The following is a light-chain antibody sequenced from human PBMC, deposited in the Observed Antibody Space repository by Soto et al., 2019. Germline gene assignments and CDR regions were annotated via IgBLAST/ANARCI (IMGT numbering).Light chain of an antibody. CDR3: DSYTNSSSYV. V-gene: IGLV2-14*01. CDR2: DVS. Sequence: QSALTQPASVSGSPGQSIAISCTGTGSDVGGYRYVSWYQQHPGKAPKLIIYDVSNRPSGVSDRFSGSKSGNTASLTISGLQSEDEADYYCDSYTNSSSYVFGTGTKVTVL. J-gene: IGLJ1*01. CDR1: GSDVGGYRY.